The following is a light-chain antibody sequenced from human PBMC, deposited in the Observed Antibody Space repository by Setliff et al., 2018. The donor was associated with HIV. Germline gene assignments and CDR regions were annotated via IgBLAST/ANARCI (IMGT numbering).Light chain of an antibody. J-gene: IGLJ1*01. V-gene: IGLV2-23*01. CDR3: CSYTRTNTYV. Sequence: QSVLTQPASVSGSPGQSITISCIGSSSDVGKYDPVSWYQQYPGKAPRLIIYGDSERPSGVSNRFSGSKSGNTAPLTISGLQADDEADYYCCSYTRTNTYVFGSGTKVTVL. CDR1: SSDVGKYDP. CDR2: GDS.